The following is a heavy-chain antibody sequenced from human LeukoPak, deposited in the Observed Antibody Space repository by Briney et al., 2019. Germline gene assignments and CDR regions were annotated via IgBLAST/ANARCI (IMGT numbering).Heavy chain of an antibody. V-gene: IGHV3-9*03. D-gene: IGHD6-19*01. J-gene: IGHJ4*02. CDR1: GFTFDDYA. CDR2: ISWNSGSI. CDR3: AKGSSGWYYYFDY. Sequence: GRSLRLSCAASGFTFDDYAMHWVRQAPGKGLEWVSGISWNSGSIGYADSVKGRFTISRDNAKNSLYLQMNSLRAEDMALYYCAKGSSGWYYYFDYWGQGTLVTVPS.